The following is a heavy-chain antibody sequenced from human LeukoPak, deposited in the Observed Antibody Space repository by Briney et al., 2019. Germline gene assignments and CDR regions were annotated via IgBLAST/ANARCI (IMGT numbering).Heavy chain of an antibody. CDR2: ISGSGGST. CDR3: ARDQRIYYDSSGYRRTGDY. Sequence: PGGSLRLSCAAPGFTFSSYAMSWVRQAPGKGLEWVSAISGSGGSTYYADSVKGRFTISRDNSKNTLYLQMNSLRAEDTAVYYCARDQRIYYDSSGYRRTGDYWGQGTLVTVSS. D-gene: IGHD3-22*01. V-gene: IGHV3-23*01. CDR1: GFTFSSYA. J-gene: IGHJ4*02.